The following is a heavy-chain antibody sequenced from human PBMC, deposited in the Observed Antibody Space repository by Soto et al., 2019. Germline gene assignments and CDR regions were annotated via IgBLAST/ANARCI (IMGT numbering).Heavy chain of an antibody. V-gene: IGHV4-39*02. CDR3: AITPGIEVAGQDY. J-gene: IGHJ4*02. D-gene: IGHD6-19*01. CDR1: GGSIGGSAYH. CDR2: IHYSGRV. Sequence: PSETLSLTCTVSGGSIGGSAYHWGWIRQPPGNGLEWIGSIHYSGRVYYNESLLGRVTILVDTSTNRFSLSLDSVTAADTAVYYCAITPGIEVAGQDYWGQGTLVTVSS.